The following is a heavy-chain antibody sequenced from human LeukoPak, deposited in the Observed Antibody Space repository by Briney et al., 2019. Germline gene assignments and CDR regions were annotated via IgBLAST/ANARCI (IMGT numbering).Heavy chain of an antibody. CDR2: IYYSGST. J-gene: IGHJ5*02. CDR3: ARGGYLCSSTSCYNWFDP. Sequence: SSQTLSLTCTVSGGSISSGGYYWSWIRQHPGKGLEWIGYIYYSGSTYYNPSLKSRVTISVDTSKNQFSLKLSSVTAADTAVYYCARGGYLCSSTSCYNWFDPWGQGTLVTVSS. D-gene: IGHD2-2*01. V-gene: IGHV4-31*03. CDR1: GGSISSGGYY.